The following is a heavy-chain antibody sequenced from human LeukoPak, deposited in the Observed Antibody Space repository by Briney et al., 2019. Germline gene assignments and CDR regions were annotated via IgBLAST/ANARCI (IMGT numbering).Heavy chain of an antibody. J-gene: IGHJ4*02. D-gene: IGHD7-27*01. CDR3: ASSGEEDSNFDF. Sequence: SETLSLTCTVSGGSISSYYWSWIRQPPGKGLEWIGYIYYSGSTNYNPSLKSRVTISVDTSKNQFSLKLSSVTAADTAVYYCASSGEEDSNFDFWGQGTLVTVSS. V-gene: IGHV4-59*01. CDR2: IYYSGST. CDR1: GGSISSYY.